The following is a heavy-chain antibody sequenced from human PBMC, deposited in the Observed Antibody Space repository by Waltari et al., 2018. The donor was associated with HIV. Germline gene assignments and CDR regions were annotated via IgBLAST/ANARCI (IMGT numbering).Heavy chain of an antibody. CDR1: GYSFIDFD. CDR3: TKGRRGALFGDE. D-gene: IGHD3-3*01. J-gene: IGHJ4*02. CDR2: MNPDNGDA. V-gene: IGHV1-8*02. Sequence: QVQLVQSGAEIKKPRASVRVSCKASGYSFIDFDINWVRRPPGRGVEWVGGMNPDNGDAGYGHKFKGRFSLTRDTSTDTAYMDVTNLKSEDTAIYYCTKGRRGALFGDEWGQGTLVTVSS.